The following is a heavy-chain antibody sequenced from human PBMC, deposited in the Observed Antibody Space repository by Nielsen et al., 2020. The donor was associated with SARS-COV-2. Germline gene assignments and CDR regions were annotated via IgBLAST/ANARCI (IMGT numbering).Heavy chain of an antibody. D-gene: IGHD1-1*01. CDR1: GFTFSSYW. V-gene: IGHV3-74*01. CDR3: ASLNWVDPTSN. CDR2: ILSDGSTI. J-gene: IGHJ4*02. Sequence: GESLKISCAASGFTFSSYWMHWVRQAPGKGLVWVSHILSDGSTINYADSVRGRFTISRDNAKNTLYLQMNSLRAEDTAVYFCASLNWVDPTSNWGPGTPVTVSA.